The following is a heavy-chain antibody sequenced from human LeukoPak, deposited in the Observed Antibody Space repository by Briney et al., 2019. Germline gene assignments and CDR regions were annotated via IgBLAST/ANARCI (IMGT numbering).Heavy chain of an antibody. CDR3: ARELRRRGYYYYMDV. Sequence: SETLSLTCTVSGYSISSGYFWGWIRQPPGKGLEWIGTIYNSGSTYYNASLESRVTISVDASKNQFSLKLSSVTAADTAVYYCARELRRRGYYYYMDVWGKGTTVTISS. CDR1: GYSISSGYF. D-gene: IGHD5-12*01. V-gene: IGHV4-38-2*02. CDR2: IYNSGST. J-gene: IGHJ6*03.